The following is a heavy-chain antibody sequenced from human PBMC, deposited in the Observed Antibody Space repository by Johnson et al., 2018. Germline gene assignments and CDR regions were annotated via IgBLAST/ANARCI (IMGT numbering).Heavy chain of an antibody. CDR1: GYSFTSYW. D-gene: IGHD5-24*01. Sequence: VQLVQSGAEVKKPGESLKISCKGSGYSFTSYWINWVRQMPGKGLEWMGIIYPGDSDPRYSPSFQGQDTISAEKSISTAYLQWSSLQASDTAMYYCASLIEMATIGSACDIWGQGTMVTVSS. J-gene: IGHJ3*02. V-gene: IGHV5-51*01. CDR3: ASLIEMATIGSACDI. CDR2: IYPGDSDP.